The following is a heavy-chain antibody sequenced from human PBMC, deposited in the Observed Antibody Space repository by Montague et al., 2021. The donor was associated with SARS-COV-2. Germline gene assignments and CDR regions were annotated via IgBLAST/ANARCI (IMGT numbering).Heavy chain of an antibody. D-gene: IGHD2-2*01. CDR1: GGSISSSNW. CDR2: IYHSGST. J-gene: IGHJ5*02. V-gene: IGHV4-4*02. CDR3: ALPPAVARFDP. Sequence: SETLSLTCAVSGGSISSSNWWSWVRQPPGKGLEWIGDIYHSGSTNYNPSLKSRVTISLDTSKNHFSLKLSSVTAVDTGVYYCALPPAVARFDPWGHGTLVTVSS.